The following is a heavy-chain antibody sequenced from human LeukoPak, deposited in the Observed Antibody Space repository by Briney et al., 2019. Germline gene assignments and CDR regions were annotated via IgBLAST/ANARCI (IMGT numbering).Heavy chain of an antibody. CDR1: GGSISSYY. CDR2: IYTSGST. Sequence: SETLSLTCTVSGGSISSYYWSWIRQPAGKGLEGIGRIYTSGSTNYNPSLKSRVTISVDTSKNQLSLKLTSVTAADTAVYYCARDGARLRGTYGMDVRGQGTTGTVSP. CDR3: ARDGARLRGTYGMDV. D-gene: IGHD3-16*01. J-gene: IGHJ6*01. V-gene: IGHV4-4*07.